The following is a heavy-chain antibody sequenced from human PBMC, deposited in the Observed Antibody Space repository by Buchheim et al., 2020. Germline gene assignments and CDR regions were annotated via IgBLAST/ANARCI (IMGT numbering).Heavy chain of an antibody. J-gene: IGHJ4*02. D-gene: IGHD6-6*01. V-gene: IGHV4-4*02. CDR3: ARGKIAGSSSLNFDY. CDR2: VYHSGST. CDR1: GDSVSSSNNW. Sequence: QVQLQESGPGLVKPSGTLSLTCVVSGDSVSSSNNWWSWVRQPPGKGLEWIGEVYHSGSTYYSESLKSRVTISVDKSKNQFSLKLNYVTAADTATYYCARGKIAGSSSLNFDYWGQGTL.